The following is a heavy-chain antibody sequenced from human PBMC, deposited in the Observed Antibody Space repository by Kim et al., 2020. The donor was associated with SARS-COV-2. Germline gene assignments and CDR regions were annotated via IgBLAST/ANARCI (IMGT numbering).Heavy chain of an antibody. V-gene: IGHV6-1*01. Sequence: YAVSVKSRITINPDTSKNQFSLQLNSVTPEDTAVYYCARAIAVAPTSFDYWGQGTLVTVSS. CDR3: ARAIAVAPTSFDY. J-gene: IGHJ4*02. D-gene: IGHD6-19*01.